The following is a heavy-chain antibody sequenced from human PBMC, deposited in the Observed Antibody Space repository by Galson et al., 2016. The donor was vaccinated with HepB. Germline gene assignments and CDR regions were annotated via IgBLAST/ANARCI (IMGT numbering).Heavy chain of an antibody. CDR3: ARGEQSSLFDY. J-gene: IGHJ4*02. CDR1: GYTFTTYG. CDR2: ISGYDGNT. V-gene: IGHV1-18*01. Sequence: SVKVSCKASGYTFTTYGITWVRQAPGQGLEWVGWISGYDGNTNYAQKLQGRVTMTTDTSTSTAYMEVRSLRSDDTAVYYCARGEQSSLFDYWGQGTLVTVSS. D-gene: IGHD6-13*01.